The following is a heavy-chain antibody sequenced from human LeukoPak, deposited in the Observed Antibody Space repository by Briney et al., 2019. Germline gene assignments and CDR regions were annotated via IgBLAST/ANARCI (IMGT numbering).Heavy chain of an antibody. CDR3: ARVYYYTSGSRWGDYFDY. CDR2: IKPDGSEN. V-gene: IGHV3-7*01. Sequence: GGSLRLSCAASGFTFSSYWMSWVRQAPGKGLEWVANIKPDGSENYYVDSVRGRFTISRDNAKNSLYLQMNSLRAEDTAVYYCARVYYYTSGSRWGDYFDYWGQGTLVTVSS. D-gene: IGHD3-10*01. J-gene: IGHJ4*02. CDR1: GFTFSSYW.